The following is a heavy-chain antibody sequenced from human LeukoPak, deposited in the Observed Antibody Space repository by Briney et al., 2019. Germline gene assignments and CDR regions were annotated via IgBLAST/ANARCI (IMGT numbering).Heavy chain of an antibody. CDR2: IYHSGST. V-gene: IGHV4-38-2*01. CDR1: GYSISSGYY. D-gene: IGHD2-15*01. CDR3: ARAGYCSGGSCYYFDY. Sequence: SETLSLTCAVSGYSISSGYYWGWIRQPPGKGLEWIGSIYHSGSTYYNPSLKSRVTISVDTSKNQFSLKLGSVTAADTAVYYCARAGYCSGGSCYYFDYWGQGTLVTVSS. J-gene: IGHJ4*02.